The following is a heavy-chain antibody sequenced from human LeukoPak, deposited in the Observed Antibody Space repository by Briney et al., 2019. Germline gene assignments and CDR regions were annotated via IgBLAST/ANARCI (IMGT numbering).Heavy chain of an antibody. CDR1: GFTFSSYT. D-gene: IGHD3-10*01. J-gene: IGHJ4*02. CDR3: ARDYYGSGRYYFDY. V-gene: IGHV3-21*01. Sequence: MSGGSLRLSCAASGFTFSSYTMNWVRQAPGRGLEWVSSISSSSNYIYYADSMKGRFTISRDNAKNSLYLQMNSLRAEDTAVYYCARDYYGSGRYYFDYWGQGTLVTVSS. CDR2: ISSSSNYI.